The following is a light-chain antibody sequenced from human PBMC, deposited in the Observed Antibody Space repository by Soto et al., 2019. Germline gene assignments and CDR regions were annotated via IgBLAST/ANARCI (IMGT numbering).Light chain of an antibody. CDR2: GAS. Sequence: EILMTQSPATLSVSPGERATLSCRASQSVSSYLAWYQQKPGQPPRLLIYGASTRATGIPARFSGSGSGTDFTLTISSLQSEDFAVYYCQQYNNWPRPFGQGTKVEIK. J-gene: IGKJ1*01. CDR3: QQYNNWPRP. CDR1: QSVSSY. V-gene: IGKV3-15*01.